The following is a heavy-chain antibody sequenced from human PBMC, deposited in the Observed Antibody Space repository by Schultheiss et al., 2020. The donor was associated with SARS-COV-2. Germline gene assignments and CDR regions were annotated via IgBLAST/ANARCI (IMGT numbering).Heavy chain of an antibody. CDR2: GHHSGST. V-gene: IGHV4-61*01. CDR1: GGSISSSSYY. CDR3: ARDSVGGIDQ. Sequence: SQTLSLTCTISGGSISSSSYYWSWIRQPPGKGLEWIGYGHHSGSTNYNPSLQSRVTISVDTSKNQFSLKLSSVTAADTAVYYCARDSVGGIDQWGQGTLVTVSS. D-gene: IGHD3-16*01. J-gene: IGHJ4*02.